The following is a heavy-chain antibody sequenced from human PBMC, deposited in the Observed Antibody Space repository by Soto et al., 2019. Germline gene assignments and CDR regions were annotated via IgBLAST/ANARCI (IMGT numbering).Heavy chain of an antibody. CDR3: ARAYYFGSGTSYTLYY. Sequence: VGSLRLSCAASGFTFSNYGMHWVRQAPGKGLEWVAVISDDGVSKYYADSVQGRFTISRDNSESAVFLQMNSLRPDDTSLYFCARAYYFGSGTSYTLYYWGQGT. CDR1: GFTFSNYG. V-gene: IGHV3-30*03. CDR2: ISDDGVSK. J-gene: IGHJ4*02. D-gene: IGHD3-10*01.